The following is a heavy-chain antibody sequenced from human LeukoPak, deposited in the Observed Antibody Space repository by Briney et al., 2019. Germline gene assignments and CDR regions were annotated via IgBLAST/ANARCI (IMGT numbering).Heavy chain of an antibody. D-gene: IGHD2-15*01. J-gene: IGHJ5*02. Sequence: ASVKVSCKASGYTFTNYDINWVRQATGQGLEWMGWMNPNSGNTGYAQKFQGRVTMTRNTSISTAYMELSSLRSEDTAVYYCARVSRGDMGWFDPWGQGTLVTVSS. CDR2: MNPNSGNT. CDR3: ARVSRGDMGWFDP. CDR1: GYTFTNYD. V-gene: IGHV1-8*01.